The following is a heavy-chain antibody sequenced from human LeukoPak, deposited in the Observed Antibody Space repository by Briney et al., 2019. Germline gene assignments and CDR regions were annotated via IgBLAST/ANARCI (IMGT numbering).Heavy chain of an antibody. CDR2: ISGSGGST. CDR1: GFTLSSNA. Sequence: GGSLRLSCAASGFTLSSNAMSWVRQAPGKGLEWVSAISGSGGSTYYADSVKGRFTISRDNSKNTLYLQMNSLRAEDTAVYYCAKDQGGRTTLTTSSWFDPWGQGTLVTVSS. CDR3: AKDQGGRTTLTTSSWFDP. V-gene: IGHV3-23*01. J-gene: IGHJ5*02. D-gene: IGHD4-17*01.